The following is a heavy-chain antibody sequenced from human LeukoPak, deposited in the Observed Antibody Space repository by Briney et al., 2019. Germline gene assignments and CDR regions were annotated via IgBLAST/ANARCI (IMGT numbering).Heavy chain of an antibody. D-gene: IGHD3-10*01. CDR3: ARTTMVRGTYYMDV. CDR2: IYYSGST. V-gene: IGHV4-38-2*02. Sequence: PSETLSLTCSVSGYSISSGYYWGWIRQPPGKGLEWIGSIYYSGSTYYNPSLKSRVTISVDTSKNQFSLKLSSVTAADTAVYYCARTTMVRGTYYMDVWGKGTTVTISS. CDR1: GYSISSGYY. J-gene: IGHJ6*03.